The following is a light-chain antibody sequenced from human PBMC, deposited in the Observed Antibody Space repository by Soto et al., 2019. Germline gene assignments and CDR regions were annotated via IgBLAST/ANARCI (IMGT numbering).Light chain of an antibody. Sequence: VLTQPPSASGTPGQWFTISCSGSSSNIESNTVYWYQQLPGMAPRLLIHTNDRRPSGVPDRFSGSKSGTSASLAISWLQSEDEADYYCLAWDDSLNGNLFGTGTKVTVL. J-gene: IGLJ1*01. CDR1: SSNIESNT. CDR3: LAWDDSLNGNL. V-gene: IGLV1-44*01. CDR2: TND.